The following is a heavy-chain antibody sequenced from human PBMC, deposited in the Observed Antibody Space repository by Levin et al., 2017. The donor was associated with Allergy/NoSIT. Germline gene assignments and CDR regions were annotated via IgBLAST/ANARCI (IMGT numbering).Heavy chain of an antibody. D-gene: IGHD1-26*01. CDR1: GFILSDLS. CDR3: TGKWEVFY. Sequence: ASVKVSCKVSGFILSDLSIHWVRQAPGKGLEWMGGFDPEDDETIYAQKLQGRVTMTEDRSTDTAYMELTSLRAEDTAVYYCTGKWEVFYWGQGTLVTVSS. J-gene: IGHJ4*02. CDR2: FDPEDDET. V-gene: IGHV1-24*01.